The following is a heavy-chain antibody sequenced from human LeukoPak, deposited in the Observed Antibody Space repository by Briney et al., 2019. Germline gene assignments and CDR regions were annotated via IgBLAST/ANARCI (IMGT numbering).Heavy chain of an antibody. J-gene: IGHJ3*02. Sequence: GASVKVSCKVSGYTLTELSMHWVRQAPGKGLEWMGGFDPEDGETIYAQKFQGRVTMTEDTSTDTAYMELSSLRAEDTAVYYCARVITRPYDILTGYRHVDAFDIWGQGTMVTVSS. CDR1: GYTLTELS. D-gene: IGHD3-9*01. CDR3: ARVITRPYDILTGYRHVDAFDI. CDR2: FDPEDGET. V-gene: IGHV1-24*01.